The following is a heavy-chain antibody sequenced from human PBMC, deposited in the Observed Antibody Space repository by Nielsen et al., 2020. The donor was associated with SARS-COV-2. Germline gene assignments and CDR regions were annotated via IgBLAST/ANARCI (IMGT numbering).Heavy chain of an antibody. CDR1: GGSISSGGYY. V-gene: IGHV4-31*03. Sequence: SETLSLTCTVSGGSISSGGYYWSWTRHHPGKGLEWIGYIYFSGRTCYNPSFKSRVTISVDTSKNQFSLSLRSVTAADTAVYYCARESSGYDHYNYGMDVWGQGTTVTVSS. D-gene: IGHD5-12*01. J-gene: IGHJ6*02. CDR2: IYFSGRT. CDR3: ARESSGYDHYNYGMDV.